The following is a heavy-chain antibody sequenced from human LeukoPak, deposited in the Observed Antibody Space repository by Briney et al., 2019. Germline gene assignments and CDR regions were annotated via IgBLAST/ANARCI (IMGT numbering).Heavy chain of an antibody. V-gene: IGHV4-34*01. CDR1: GGSFSGYY. CDR2: INHSGST. CDR3: ARGRPQNTYYDILTGEYYFDY. Sequence: SETLSLTCAVYGGSFSGYYWSWIRQPPGKGLEWIGEINHSGSTNYNPSLKSRVTISVDTSKSQFSLKLSSVTAADTAVYYCARGRPQNTYYDILTGEYYFDYWGQGTLVTVSS. J-gene: IGHJ4*02. D-gene: IGHD3-9*01.